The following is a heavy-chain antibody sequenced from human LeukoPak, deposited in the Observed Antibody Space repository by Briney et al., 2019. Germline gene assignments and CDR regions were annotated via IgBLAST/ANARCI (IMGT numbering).Heavy chain of an antibody. CDR2: FSSSGGST. V-gene: IGHV3-23*01. CDR1: GFIFSGYA. Sequence: GGSLRLSCASSGFIFSGYAMSWVREAPGGGREWVSIFSSSGGSTNYTGSVKGRFTISRDNSKNTLYLQMNSLRVEDTAMYYCAKSAYDRSGYYRWGQGTLVTVSS. J-gene: IGHJ4*02. CDR3: AKSAYDRSGYYR. D-gene: IGHD3-22*01.